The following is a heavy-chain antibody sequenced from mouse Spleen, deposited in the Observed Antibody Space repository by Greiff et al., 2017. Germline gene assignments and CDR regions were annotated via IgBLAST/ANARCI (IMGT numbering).Heavy chain of an antibody. J-gene: IGHJ4*01. CDR2: IHPSDSDT. CDR1: GYTFTSYW. Sequence: QVQLKQPGAELVKPGASVKVSCKASGYTFTSYWMHWVKQRPGQGLEWIGRIHPSDSDTNYNQKFKGKATLTVDKSSSTAYMQLSSLTSEDSAVYYCAIMGGNYLYAMDYWGQGTSVTVSS. V-gene: IGHV1-74*01. D-gene: IGHD2-1*01. CDR3: AIMGGNYLYAMDY.